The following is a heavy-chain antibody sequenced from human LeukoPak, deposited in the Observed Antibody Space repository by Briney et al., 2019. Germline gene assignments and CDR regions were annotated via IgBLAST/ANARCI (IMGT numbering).Heavy chain of an antibody. CDR2: IIPILGIA. V-gene: IGHV1-69*04. CDR3: ASGGAVAGTDSV. D-gene: IGHD6-19*01. CDR1: GGTFGSYA. J-gene: IGHJ4*02. Sequence: SVKVSCKASGGTFGSYAISWVRQAPGQGLEWMGRIIPILGIANYAQKFQGRVTITADKSTSTAYMELSSLRSEDTAVYYCASGGAVAGTDSVWGQGTLVTVSS.